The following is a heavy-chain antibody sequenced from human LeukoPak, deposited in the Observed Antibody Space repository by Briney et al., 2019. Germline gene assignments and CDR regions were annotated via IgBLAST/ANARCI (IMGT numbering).Heavy chain of an antibody. D-gene: IGHD3-10*01. J-gene: IGHJ4*02. V-gene: IGHV4-39*07. CDR2: IYYSGST. CDR1: GGSISSSSYY. CDR3: ARGVSYYRGLTQTFYFDY. Sequence: PSETLSLTCTVSGGSISSSSYYWGWIRQPPGKGLEWIGSIYYSGSTYYNPSLKSRVTISVDTSKNQFSLKLSSVTAADTAVYYCARGVSYYRGLTQTFYFDYWGQGTLVTVSS.